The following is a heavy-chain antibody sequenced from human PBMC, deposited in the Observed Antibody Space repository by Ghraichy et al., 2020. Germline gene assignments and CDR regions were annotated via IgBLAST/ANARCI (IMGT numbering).Heavy chain of an antibody. J-gene: IGHJ4*02. D-gene: IGHD1-26*01. V-gene: IGHV3-23*01. Sequence: GESLNISCVASGFTFSSYAMSWVRQAPGKGLEWVSAISGSGGSTYYADSVKGRFTISRDNSKNTLYLQMNSLRAEDTAVYYCANLRGATIHWGQGTLVTVSS. CDR2: ISGSGGST. CDR3: ANLRGATIH. CDR1: GFTFSSYA.